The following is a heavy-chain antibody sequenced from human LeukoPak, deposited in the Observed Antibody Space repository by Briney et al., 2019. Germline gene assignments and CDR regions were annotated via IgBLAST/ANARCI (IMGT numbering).Heavy chain of an antibody. D-gene: IGHD5-18*01. CDR3: ARDRSYSYGLIYYYYGMDV. J-gene: IGHJ6*02. CDR2: IYSGGST. V-gene: IGHV3-53*04. CDR1: GFTVSSNY. Sequence: GGSLRLSCAASGFTVSSNYMSWVRQAPGKGLEWVSVIYSGGSTYYADSVKGRFTISRHNSKNTLYLQMNSLRAEDTAVYYCARDRSYSYGLIYYYYGMDVWGQGTTVTVS.